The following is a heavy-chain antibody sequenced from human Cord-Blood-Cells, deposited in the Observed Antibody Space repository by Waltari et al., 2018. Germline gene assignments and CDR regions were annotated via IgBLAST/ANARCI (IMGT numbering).Heavy chain of an antibody. Sequence: VQLVESGGGVVQPGRSLRLSCSASGFTFLSCSMPWVRPAPGKGLEWVAVISYDGSNKYYADSVKGRFTISRDNSKNTLYLQMNSLRAEDTAVYYCARDSGYSYGPFDYWGQGTLVTVSS. CDR2: ISYDGSNK. J-gene: IGHJ4*02. CDR3: ARDSGYSYGPFDY. D-gene: IGHD5-18*01. CDR1: GFTFLSCS. V-gene: IGHV3-30-3*01.